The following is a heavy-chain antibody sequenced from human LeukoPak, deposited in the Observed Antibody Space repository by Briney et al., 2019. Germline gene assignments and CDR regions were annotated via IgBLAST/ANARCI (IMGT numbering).Heavy chain of an antibody. CDR2: IYYSGST. Sequence: PSETLSLTCTVSGGSISSYYWSWIRQPPGKGLEWIGYIYYSGSTNYNPSLKSRVTISVDTSKNQFSLKLSSVTAADTAVYYCARRHREDIVATIDAFDIWGQGTMVTVSS. CDR1: GGSISSYY. D-gene: IGHD5-12*01. CDR3: ARRHREDIVATIDAFDI. J-gene: IGHJ3*02. V-gene: IGHV4-59*01.